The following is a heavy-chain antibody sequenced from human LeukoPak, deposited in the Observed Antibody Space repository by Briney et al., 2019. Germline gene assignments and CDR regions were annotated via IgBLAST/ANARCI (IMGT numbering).Heavy chain of an antibody. CDR2: INPNSGGT. Sequence: ASVKVSCKASGYTFTGYYMHWVRQAPGQGLEWMGWINPNSGGTNYAQKFQGRVTRTRDTSISTAYMELSRLRSDDTAVYYCATAGGVVGDPQGGNYWGQGTLVTVSS. CDR1: GYTFTGYY. D-gene: IGHD2-2*01. CDR3: ATAGGVVGDPQGGNY. V-gene: IGHV1-2*02. J-gene: IGHJ4*02.